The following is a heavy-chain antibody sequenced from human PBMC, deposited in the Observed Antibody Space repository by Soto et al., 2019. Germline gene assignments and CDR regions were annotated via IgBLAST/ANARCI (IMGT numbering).Heavy chain of an antibody. CDR3: ARFPSVVVVAATRLDAFDI. J-gene: IGHJ3*02. Sequence: PGGSLRLSCAASGFTFSSYWMSWVRQAPGKGLEWVANIKQDGSEKYYVDSVKGRFTISRDNAKNSLYLQMNSLRAEDTAVYYCARFPSVVVVAATRLDAFDIWGQGTMVTVSS. V-gene: IGHV3-7*01. CDR2: IKQDGSEK. CDR1: GFTFSSYW. D-gene: IGHD2-15*01.